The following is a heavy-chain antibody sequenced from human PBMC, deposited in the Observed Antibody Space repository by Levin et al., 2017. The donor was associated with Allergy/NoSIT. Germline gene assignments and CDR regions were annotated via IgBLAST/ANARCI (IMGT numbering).Heavy chain of an antibody. J-gene: IGHJ4*02. CDR2: IHYSGTT. CDR3: ARRSDSGSYFSLDY. V-gene: IGHV4-39*01. D-gene: IGHD1-26*01. CDR1: GGSISSSSYY. Sequence: RSQTLSLTCTVSGGSISSSSYYWGWIRQPPGKGLEWIGSIHYSGTTYYNPSLKSRVTISVDTSKNQFSLKLSSVTAADTAVYYCARRSDSGSYFSLDYWGQGTLVTVSS.